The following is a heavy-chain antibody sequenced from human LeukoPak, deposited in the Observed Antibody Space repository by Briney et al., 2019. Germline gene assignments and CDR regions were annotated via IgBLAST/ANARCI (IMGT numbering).Heavy chain of an antibody. CDR2: ISYDGSNK. CDR3: AKVSRYGDDGEYFQH. Sequence: GGSLRLPCAASGFTFSSYGMHWVRQAPGKGLEWEAVISYDGSNKYYADSVKGRFTISRDNSKNTLYLQMNSLRAGDTAVYYCAKVSRYGDDGEYFQHWGQGTLVTVSS. CDR1: GFTFSSYG. D-gene: IGHD4-17*01. V-gene: IGHV3-30*18. J-gene: IGHJ1*01.